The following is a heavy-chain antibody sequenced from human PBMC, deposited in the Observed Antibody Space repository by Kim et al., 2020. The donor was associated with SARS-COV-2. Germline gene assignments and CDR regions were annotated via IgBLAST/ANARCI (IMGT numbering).Heavy chain of an antibody. V-gene: IGHV3-30*01. J-gene: IGHJ4*02. D-gene: IGHD3-3*01. CDR3: AGEKESGSFPTCDH. Sequence: YADPVEGRFSVSIDESKNTVYLQMNSLRADDTAVYYCAGEKESGSFPTCDHWGQGTLVTVSS.